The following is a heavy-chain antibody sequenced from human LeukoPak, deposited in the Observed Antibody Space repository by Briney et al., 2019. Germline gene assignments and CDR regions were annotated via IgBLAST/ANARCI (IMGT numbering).Heavy chain of an antibody. J-gene: IGHJ6*02. Sequence: SETLSLTCTVSGGSISSGGYYWSWIRQPPGKGLEWIGYIYYSGSTYYNPSLKSRVTISVDTSKNQFSLKLSSVTAADTAVYYCARDGRFPVGGPYYYYGMDVWGQGTTVTVSS. CDR1: GGSISSGGYY. CDR2: IYYSGST. D-gene: IGHD1-26*01. V-gene: IGHV4-30-4*01. CDR3: ARDGRFPVGGPYYYYGMDV.